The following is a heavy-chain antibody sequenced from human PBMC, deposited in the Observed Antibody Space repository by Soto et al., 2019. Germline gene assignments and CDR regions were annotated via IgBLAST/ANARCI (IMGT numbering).Heavy chain of an antibody. D-gene: IGHD5-18*01. J-gene: IGHJ4*02. CDR3: ARDGDTASTW. V-gene: IGHV1-69*13. Sequence: GASVKVSCKASGGTFSSYAISWVRQAPGQGLEWMGGIILIFGTANYAQKFQGRVTITADESTSTAYMELSSLRSEDTAVYYCARDGDTASTWWGQGTLVTVSS. CDR2: IILIFGTA. CDR1: GGTFSSYA.